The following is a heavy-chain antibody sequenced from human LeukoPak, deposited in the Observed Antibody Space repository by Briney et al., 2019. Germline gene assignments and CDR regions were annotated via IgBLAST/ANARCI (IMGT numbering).Heavy chain of an antibody. CDR1: GFTFSSYA. CDR3: AKDLLSSYYDFWSGYYPTLYYYYGMDV. V-gene: IGHV3-23*01. J-gene: IGHJ6*02. CDR2: ISGSGGST. D-gene: IGHD3-3*01. Sequence: GGSLRLSCAASGFTFSSYAMSWVRQAPGKGLEWVSAISGSGGSTYYADSVKGRLTISRDNSKNTLYLQMNSLRAEDTAVYYCAKDLLSSYYDFWSGYYPTLYYYYGMDVWGQGTTVTVSS.